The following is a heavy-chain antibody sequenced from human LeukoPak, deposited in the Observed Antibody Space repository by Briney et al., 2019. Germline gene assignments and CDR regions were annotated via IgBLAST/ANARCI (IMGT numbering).Heavy chain of an antibody. Sequence: GGSLRLSCTASGFTFSSYAMSWVRQAPGKGLEWVSGISHSGGSTYYADSVKGRFTISRDNSKNTLYLQMNSLRAEDTAVYYCAKDFSGYYDSPFHQHWGQGTLVTVSS. J-gene: IGHJ1*01. CDR2: ISHSGGST. CDR1: GFTFSSYA. D-gene: IGHD3-22*01. V-gene: IGHV3-23*01. CDR3: AKDFSGYYDSPFHQH.